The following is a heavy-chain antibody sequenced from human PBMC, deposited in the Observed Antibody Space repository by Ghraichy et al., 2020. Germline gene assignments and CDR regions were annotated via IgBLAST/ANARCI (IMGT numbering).Heavy chain of an antibody. J-gene: IGHJ5*02. V-gene: IGHV5-51*01. D-gene: IGHD3-16*01. CDR1: GYSFTNYW. CDR3: ARKVLFSAGDWFDP. Sequence: GESLNISCKASGYSFTNYWIGWVRQMPGKGLEWMGIIYPDDSDTRYSPSFEGQVTISADKSINTTFLQWSSLKASDTAIYYCARKVLFSAGDWFDPWGQGTLVTVAS. CDR2: IYPDDSDT.